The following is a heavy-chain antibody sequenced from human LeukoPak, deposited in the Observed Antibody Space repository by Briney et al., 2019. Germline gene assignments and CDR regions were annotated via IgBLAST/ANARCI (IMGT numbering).Heavy chain of an antibody. CDR3: ARGKAPPFFVLPDYYMDV. Sequence: ASVKVSCKASGYTFTGYYMHWVRQAPGQGLEWMGWISAYNGNTNYAQKLQGRVTMTTDTSTSTAYMELRSLRSDDTAVYYCARGKAPPFFVLPDYYMDVWGKGTTVTVSS. D-gene: IGHD2-21*01. CDR1: GYTFTGYY. J-gene: IGHJ6*03. CDR2: ISAYNGNT. V-gene: IGHV1-18*04.